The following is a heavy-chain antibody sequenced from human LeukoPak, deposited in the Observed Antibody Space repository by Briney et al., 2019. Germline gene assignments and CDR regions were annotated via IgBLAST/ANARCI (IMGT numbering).Heavy chain of an antibody. CDR3: ARVPRSYLYYFDY. CDR1: GFTVSSNY. D-gene: IGHD1-26*01. Sequence: GGSLRLSCAASGFTVSSNYMSWVRQAPGKGLEWVSGINWNGGSTGYADSVKGRFTISRDNAKNSLYLQMNSLRAEDTALYYCARVPRSYLYYFDYWGQGTLVTVSS. V-gene: IGHV3-20*04. CDR2: INWNGGST. J-gene: IGHJ4*02.